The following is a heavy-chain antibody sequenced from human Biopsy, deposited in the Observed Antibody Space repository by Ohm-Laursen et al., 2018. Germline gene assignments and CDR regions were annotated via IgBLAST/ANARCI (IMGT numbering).Heavy chain of an antibody. CDR1: GDSITTYY. CDR2: IYYRGNT. CDR3: ARRLPLRGYAFDV. D-gene: IGHD3-10*01. Sequence: SDTLSLTCTVSGDSITTYYWNWIRQAPGKGLEWIGNIYYRGNTNYSPSLKSRVTISLDTPKNQFPLKLNSVTATDTAVYYCARRLPLRGYAFDVWGQGTLVTVSS. J-gene: IGHJ3*01. V-gene: IGHV4-59*08.